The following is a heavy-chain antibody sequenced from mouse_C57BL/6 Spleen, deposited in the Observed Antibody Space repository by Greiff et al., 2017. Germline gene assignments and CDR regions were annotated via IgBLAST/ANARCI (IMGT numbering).Heavy chain of an antibody. CDR2: ISNGGGST. CDR3: ARPSYGSSYGYFDV. Sequence: EVHLVESGGGLVQPGGSLKLSCAASGFTFSDYYMYWVRQTPEKRLEWVAYISNGGGSTYYPATVKGRFTISRDNAKNTLYLQMSRLKSEDTAMYYCARPSYGSSYGYFDVWGTGTTVTVSS. J-gene: IGHJ1*03. D-gene: IGHD1-1*01. CDR1: GFTFSDYY. V-gene: IGHV5-12*01.